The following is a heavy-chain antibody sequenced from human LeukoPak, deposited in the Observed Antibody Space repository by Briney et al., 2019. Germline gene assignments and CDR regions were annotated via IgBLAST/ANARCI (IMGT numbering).Heavy chain of an antibody. CDR2: ISSSGGST. Sequence: GGSLRLSCAASGFTFSSYAISWVRQARARGLEWVSAISSSGGSTYYADSAKGRFTITRDNSKNTLYLQMNSLRAEDTAVYYCPKGLLRPTVVDVTEYFQHWGQGTLVTVSS. V-gene: IGHV3-23*01. D-gene: IGHD2-15*01. CDR3: PKGLLRPTVVDVTEYFQH. CDR1: GFTFSSYA. J-gene: IGHJ1*01.